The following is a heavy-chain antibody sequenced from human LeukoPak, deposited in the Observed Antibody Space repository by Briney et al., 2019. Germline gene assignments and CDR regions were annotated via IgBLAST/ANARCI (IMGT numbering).Heavy chain of an antibody. J-gene: IGHJ5*02. CDR1: GGTFSSYA. V-gene: IGHV1-69*05. D-gene: IGHD6-19*01. CDR2: IIPIFGKA. Sequence: SVKVSCKASGGTFSSYAISWVRQAPGQGLEWMGGIIPIFGKANYAQKFQGRVTITTDESTSTAYMELSSLRSEDTAVYYCARAVVAGTSSWFDPWGQGTLVTVSS. CDR3: ARAVVAGTSSWFDP.